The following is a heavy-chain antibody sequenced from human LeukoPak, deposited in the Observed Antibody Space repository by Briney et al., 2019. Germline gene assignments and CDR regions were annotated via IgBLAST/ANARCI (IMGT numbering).Heavy chain of an antibody. CDR2: TYYRSKWYN. CDR3: ARDLCSSSNCPNNWIDP. J-gene: IGHJ5*02. D-gene: IGHD2-2*01. CDR1: EDSLSSNSAA. Sequence: SQTLSLTCAISEDSLSSNSAAWNWIRQSPSRGLDCLGRTYYRSKWYNDYAISVKSRITINRDTSKNQFSLHLNSVTPEDTAVYYCARDLCSSSNCPNNWIDPWGQGTLVTVSS. V-gene: IGHV6-1*01.